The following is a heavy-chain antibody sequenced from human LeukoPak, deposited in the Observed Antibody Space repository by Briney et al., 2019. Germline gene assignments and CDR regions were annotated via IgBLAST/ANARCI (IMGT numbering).Heavy chain of an antibody. J-gene: IGHJ4*02. CDR1: GGSFSGYY. Sequence: PSETLSLTCAVYGGSFSGYYWSWIRQPQGKGRDGMGEINHSGSTNYNPSLKSRVTISVDTSKNQFSLKLSSVTAADTAVYYCASKTYYYGSGSYYRYWGQGTLVTVSS. D-gene: IGHD3-10*01. V-gene: IGHV4-34*01. CDR3: ASKTYYYGSGSYYRY. CDR2: INHSGST.